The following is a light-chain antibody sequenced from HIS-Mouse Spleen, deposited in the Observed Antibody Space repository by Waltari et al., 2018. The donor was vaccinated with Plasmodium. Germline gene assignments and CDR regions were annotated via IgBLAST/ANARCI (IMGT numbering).Light chain of an antibody. J-gene: IGKJ3*01. CDR1: QSVSSN. Sequence: EIVMTKSPATLSVSPGERASLSCRASQSVSSNLAWYQQKPGQAPRLLSYGVSTRATGIPARFSGSGSGTEFTLTISSLQSEDFAVYYCQQYNNWSFTFGPGTKVDIK. CDR2: GVS. CDR3: QQYNNWSFT. V-gene: IGKV3-15*01.